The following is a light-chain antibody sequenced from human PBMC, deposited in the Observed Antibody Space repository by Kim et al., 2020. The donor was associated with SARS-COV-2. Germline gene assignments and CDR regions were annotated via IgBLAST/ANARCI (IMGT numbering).Light chain of an antibody. V-gene: IGLV1-40*01. CDR1: RSTIWAGYD. J-gene: IGLJ1*01. CDR3: QSYDSSLSGYV. Sequence: RVTISCTGSRSTIWAGYDVHWYQQLPGTAPKLLIYGNSNRPSGVPDRFSGSKSGTAASLAITGLQAEDVADYYCQSYDSSLSGYVFGTGTKVTVL. CDR2: GNS.